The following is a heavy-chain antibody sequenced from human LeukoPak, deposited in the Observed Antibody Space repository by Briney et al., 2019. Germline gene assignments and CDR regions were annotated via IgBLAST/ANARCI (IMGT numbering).Heavy chain of an antibody. V-gene: IGHV3-15*01. J-gene: IGHJ4*02. CDR3: TTSLISGYYIDY. D-gene: IGHD3-22*01. CDR2: IKSKTDGGTT. Sequence: GGSLRLSCAASGFTLSNAWMTWVRQAPGKGLEWVGRIKSKTDGGTTDYAAPVKGRFTISRDDSKNTLYLQMNSLKTEDTAVYYCTTSLISGYYIDYWGQGTLVTVSS. CDR1: GFTLSNAW.